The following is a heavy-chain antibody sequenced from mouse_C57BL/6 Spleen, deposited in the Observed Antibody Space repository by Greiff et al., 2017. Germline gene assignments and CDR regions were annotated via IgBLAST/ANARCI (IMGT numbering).Heavy chain of an antibody. Sequence: QVQLQQSGAELVRPGASVTLSCKASGYTFTDYEMHWVKQTPVHGLEWIGAIDPETGGTAYNQKFKCKAILTADKSSSTAYMELRSLTSEDSAVYYCTRWGIYYDYDAWFAYWGQGTLVTVSA. J-gene: IGHJ3*01. CDR3: TRWGIYYDYDAWFAY. D-gene: IGHD2-4*01. CDR1: GYTFTDYE. V-gene: IGHV1-15*01. CDR2: IDPETGGT.